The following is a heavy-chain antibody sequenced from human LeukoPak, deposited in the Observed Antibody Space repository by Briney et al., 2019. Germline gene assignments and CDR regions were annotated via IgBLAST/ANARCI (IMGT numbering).Heavy chain of an antibody. Sequence: GGSLRLSCAASGFTFSSYSMNWVRQAPGEGLEWVSCISSSSSYIYYADSVKGRFTISRDNAKNSLYLQMNSLRAEDTAVYYCARAHNWKYGSFDFWGQGTLVTVSS. CDR3: ARAHNWKYGSFDF. CDR2: ISSSSSYI. D-gene: IGHD1-7*01. V-gene: IGHV3-21*01. CDR1: GFTFSSYS. J-gene: IGHJ4*02.